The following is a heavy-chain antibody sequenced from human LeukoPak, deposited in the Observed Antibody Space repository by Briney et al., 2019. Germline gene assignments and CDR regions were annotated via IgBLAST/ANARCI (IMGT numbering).Heavy chain of an antibody. V-gene: IGHV3-74*01. CDR1: EFTLRGSW. CDR2: ISGDGSST. J-gene: IGHJ3*02. D-gene: IGHD2-2*01. Sequence: GGPLRPSGAAFEFTLRGSWMHWFGQAPGKGLVGVSRISGDGSSTTYADAVKGRFTISRDNAKNTLYLQMSSLRAEDTAVYYCARRGLVPAFDIWGQGTMVTVAS. CDR3: ARRGLVPAFDI.